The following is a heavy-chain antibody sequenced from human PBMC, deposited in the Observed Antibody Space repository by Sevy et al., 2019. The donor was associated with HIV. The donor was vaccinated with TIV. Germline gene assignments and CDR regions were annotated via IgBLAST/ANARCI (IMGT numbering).Heavy chain of an antibody. D-gene: IGHD3-22*01. CDR1: GFIFSDYA. CDR2: ISGGEDST. CDR3: AKFGDYYDSGGYYWYFDF. V-gene: IGHV3-23*01. J-gene: IGHJ2*01. Sequence: GGSLRLSCAASGFIFSDYAMSWVRQAPGKGLEWVSSISGGEDSTYYADSVKGRFTVSRDNSKNPLYLQMNTLRAEDTDLYDCAKFGDYYDSGGYYWYFDFWGRGTLVTVSS.